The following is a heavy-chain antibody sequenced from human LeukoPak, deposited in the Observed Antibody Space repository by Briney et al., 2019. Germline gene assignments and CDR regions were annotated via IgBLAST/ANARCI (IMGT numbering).Heavy chain of an antibody. D-gene: IGHD6-6*01. V-gene: IGHV4-34*01. CDR1: GGSFSGYY. J-gene: IGHJ3*02. Sequence: SETLSLTCAVYGGSFSGYYWSWIRQPPGKGLEWIGEINHSGSTNYNPSLKSRVTMSVDTSKNQFSLKLSSGTAADTAVYYCAVWAARSAFDIWGQGTMVTVSS. CDR2: INHSGST. CDR3: AVWAARSAFDI.